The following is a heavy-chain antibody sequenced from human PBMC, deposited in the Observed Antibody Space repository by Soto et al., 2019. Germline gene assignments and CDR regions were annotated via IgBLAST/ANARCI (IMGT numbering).Heavy chain of an antibody. V-gene: IGHV1-69*13. CDR3: ARDATLSGISLMYYFDY. J-gene: IGHJ4*02. CDR1: GGTFSSYA. CDR2: IIPIFGTA. D-gene: IGHD6-13*01. Sequence: SVKVSCKASGGTFSSYAISWVRQAPGQGLEWMGGIIPIFGTANYAQKFQGRVTITADESTSTAYMELSSLRSEDTAVYYCARDATLSGISLMYYFDYWGQGTLVTVSS.